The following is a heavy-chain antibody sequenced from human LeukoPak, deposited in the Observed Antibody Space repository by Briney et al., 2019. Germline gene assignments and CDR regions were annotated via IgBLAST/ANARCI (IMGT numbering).Heavy chain of an antibody. D-gene: IGHD3-10*01. Sequence: GGSLRLSCAASGFTLSNYWMSWVRQAPGKGLEWVANIKLDGSDKYYVDSVKGRFTISRDNAKNSLSLQMNSLRTEDTAIYYCTRGGSRYGDFWGQGTLVTVPS. CDR3: TRGGSRYGDF. CDR2: IKLDGSDK. V-gene: IGHV3-7*05. CDR1: GFTLSNYW. J-gene: IGHJ4*02.